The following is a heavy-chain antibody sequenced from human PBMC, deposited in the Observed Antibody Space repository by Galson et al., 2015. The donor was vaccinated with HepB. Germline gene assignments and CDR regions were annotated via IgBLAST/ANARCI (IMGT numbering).Heavy chain of an antibody. Sequence: SLRLSCAASGFTFSDYYMSWIRQAPGKGLEWVSSISIRGNTIYYADPVKGRFTISRDTAKTSLYLQMNSLRAEDTAVYFCARGAATYGIGFDIWGRGTKVTVSS. CDR2: ISIRGNTI. J-gene: IGHJ3*02. CDR3: ARGAATYGIGFDI. CDR1: GFTFSDYY. V-gene: IGHV3-11*01. D-gene: IGHD4-17*01.